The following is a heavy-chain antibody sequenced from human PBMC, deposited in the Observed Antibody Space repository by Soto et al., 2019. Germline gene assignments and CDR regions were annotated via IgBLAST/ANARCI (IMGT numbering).Heavy chain of an antibody. Sequence: GGSLRLSCAASGFTFSSYSMNWVRQAPGKGLEWVSSISSSSSYIYYADSVKGRFTISRDNAKNSLYLQMNSLRAEDTAVYYCAREAWEGGAFDIWGQGTMVTVSS. CDR2: ISSSSSYI. CDR1: GFTFSSYS. J-gene: IGHJ3*02. D-gene: IGHD1-26*01. V-gene: IGHV3-21*01. CDR3: AREAWEGGAFDI.